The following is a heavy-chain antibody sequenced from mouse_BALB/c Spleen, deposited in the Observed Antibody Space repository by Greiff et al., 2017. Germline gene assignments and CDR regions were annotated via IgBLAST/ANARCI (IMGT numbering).Heavy chain of an antibody. J-gene: IGHJ2*01. D-gene: IGHD2-4*01. CDR3: AKIYYDYDGGSYFDY. CDR1: GFSLTSYG. V-gene: IGHV2-5-1*01. CDR2: IWRGGST. Sequence: VQLQESGPSLVQPSQSLSITCTVSGFSLTSYGVHWVRQSPGKGLEWLGVIWRGGSTDYNAAFMSRLSITKDNSKSQVFFKMNSLQADDTAIYYCAKIYYDYDGGSYFDYWGQGTTLTVSS.